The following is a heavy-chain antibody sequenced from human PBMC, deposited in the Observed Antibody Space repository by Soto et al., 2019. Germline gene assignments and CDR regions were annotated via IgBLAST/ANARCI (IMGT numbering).Heavy chain of an antibody. CDR1: GFTVSSNY. CDR3: ARELSSGYYEN. V-gene: IGHV3-66*01. D-gene: IGHD3-22*01. CDR2: IYSGGST. J-gene: IGHJ4*02. Sequence: EVQLVESGGGLVQPGGSLRLSCAASGFTVSSNYRSWVRQAPGKGLEWVSVIYSGGSTYYADSVKGRFTISRDNSKNTLYFQMNSLRAEDTAVYYCARELSSGYYENWGQGTLVTVSS.